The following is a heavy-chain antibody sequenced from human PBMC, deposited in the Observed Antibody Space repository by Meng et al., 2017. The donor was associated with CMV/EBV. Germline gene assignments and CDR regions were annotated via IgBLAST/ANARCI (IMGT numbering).Heavy chain of an antibody. V-gene: IGHV1-2*02. CDR2: IYPNSGGT. J-gene: IGHJ4*02. CDR3: VRDNNWGPDY. CDR1: GYRFSYHY. D-gene: IGHD1-1*01. Sequence: QVQLVQPGAEVKSPGASVKVSCQTSGYRFSYHYRHWVRQAPGQGLEWMGWIYPNSGGTHYAQKFQDRVSMTRDMSISTVYMELRRLTSDDTAVYYCVRDNNWGPDYWGQGTLVTVSS.